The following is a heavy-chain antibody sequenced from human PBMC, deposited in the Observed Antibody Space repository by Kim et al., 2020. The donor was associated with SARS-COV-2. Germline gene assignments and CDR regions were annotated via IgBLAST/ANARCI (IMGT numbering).Heavy chain of an antibody. CDR3: AKDPYYGSGNEYFQH. D-gene: IGHD3-10*01. Sequence: GGSLRLSCAASGFTFSSYAMSWVRQAPGKGLEWVSAISGSGGSTYYADSVKGRFTISRDNSKNTLYLQMNSLRAEDTAVYYCAKDPYYGSGNEYFQHWGQGTLVTVSS. CDR2: ISGSGGST. J-gene: IGHJ1*01. V-gene: IGHV3-23*01. CDR1: GFTFSSYA.